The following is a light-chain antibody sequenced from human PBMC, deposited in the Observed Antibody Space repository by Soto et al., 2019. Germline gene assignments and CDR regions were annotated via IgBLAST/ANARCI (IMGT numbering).Light chain of an antibody. Sequence: EIVMTQSPATLSVSPGERVTLSCRASQSVAGDLAWYQQRPGQAPRLLIYGASTRATGVPARFSGSGSGTEFTLTISGLQSEDFALYYCHQYHKWLQTFGQGTKVEIK. CDR3: HQYHKWLQT. CDR2: GAS. V-gene: IGKV3-15*01. J-gene: IGKJ1*01. CDR1: QSVAGD.